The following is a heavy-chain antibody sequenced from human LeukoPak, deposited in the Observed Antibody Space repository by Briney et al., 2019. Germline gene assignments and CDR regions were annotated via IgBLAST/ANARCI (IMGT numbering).Heavy chain of an antibody. CDR3: ARSILVVPVASHYNYGVDV. CDR2: INAGNGNT. D-gene: IGHD2-2*01. CDR1: GNTFAKYA. Sequence: ASVKVSCTASGNTFAKYAIHWVRQAPGQRLEWMGWINAGNGNTRYSQKFQGGVTITRDTSASTAYMELSSLRSEDTAVYYCARSILVVPVASHYNYGVDVWGQGTTVTVSS. V-gene: IGHV1-3*01. J-gene: IGHJ6*02.